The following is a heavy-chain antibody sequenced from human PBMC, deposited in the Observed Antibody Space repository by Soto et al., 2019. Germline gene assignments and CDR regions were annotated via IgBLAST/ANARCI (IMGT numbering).Heavy chain of an antibody. CDR2: LYYSGST. D-gene: IGHD3-3*01. J-gene: IGHJ5*02. V-gene: IGHV4-31*03. CDR3: ARWWSGSRQGFDP. CDR1: GGSISSGDYY. Sequence: QVQLQESGPGLVKPSQTLSLTCTVSGGSISSGDYYWSWIRQHPGKGLEWIGDLYYSGSTYYDPSLKSRVTISVDTSKNQFSLKLSSVTAADTAVYYCARWWSGSRQGFDPWGQGTLVTVSS.